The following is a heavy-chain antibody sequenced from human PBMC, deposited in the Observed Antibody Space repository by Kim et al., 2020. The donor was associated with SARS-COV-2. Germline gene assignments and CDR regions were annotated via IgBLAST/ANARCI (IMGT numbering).Heavy chain of an antibody. CDR2: ISYDGSNK. Sequence: GGYLRLSCAASGFTFSSYGMHWVRQAPGKGLEWVAVISYDGSNKYYADSVKGRFTISRDNSKNTLYLQMNSLRAEDTAVYYCAKISYYYDSSGYYYYYYYGMDVWGQGTTVTVSS. CDR3: AKISYYYDSSGYYYYYYYGMDV. D-gene: IGHD3-22*01. J-gene: IGHJ6*02. CDR1: GFTFSSYG. V-gene: IGHV3-30*18.